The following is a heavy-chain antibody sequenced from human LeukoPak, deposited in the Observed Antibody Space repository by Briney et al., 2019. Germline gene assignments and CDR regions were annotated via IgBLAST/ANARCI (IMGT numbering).Heavy chain of an antibody. Sequence: PGGSLRLSCAASGFTFSSYSMNWVRQAPGKGLEWVSSISSSSSYIYYADSVKGRFTISKDNAKNTLYLQINSLRAEDTAIYYCAKPLGSGYDFDYWGQGTLVTVSS. J-gene: IGHJ4*02. V-gene: IGHV3-21*04. CDR3: AKPLGSGYDFDY. CDR2: ISSSSSYI. D-gene: IGHD3-3*01. CDR1: GFTFSSYS.